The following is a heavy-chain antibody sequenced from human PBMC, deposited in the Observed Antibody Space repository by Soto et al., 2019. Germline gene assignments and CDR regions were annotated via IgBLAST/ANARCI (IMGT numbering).Heavy chain of an antibody. CDR2: INHSGST. CDR1: GGSFSGYY. D-gene: IGHD6-6*01. CDR3: ARGEVLYSRSAWGSYYYYGIDV. Sequence: QVQLQQWGAGLLKPSETLSLTCAVYGGSFSGYYWSWIRQPPGKGLEWIGEINHSGSTNYNPSLKSRVTISVATSKHQFSLKRSSVTAADTAVYYCARGEVLYSRSAWGSYYYYGIDVWGQGTTVTVSS. J-gene: IGHJ6*02. V-gene: IGHV4-34*01.